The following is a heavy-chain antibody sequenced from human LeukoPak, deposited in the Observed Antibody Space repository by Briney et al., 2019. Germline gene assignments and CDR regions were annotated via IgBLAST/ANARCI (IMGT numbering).Heavy chain of an antibody. V-gene: IGHV4-34*01. D-gene: IGHD3-22*01. CDR1: GGSFSGYY. CDR3: ARDERYGSSGYPFDY. CDR2: INHSGST. J-gene: IGHJ4*02. Sequence: PSETLSLTCAVYGGSFSGYYWSWIRQPPGKGLEWIGEINHSGSTNYNPSLKSRVTMSVDTSKNQFSLKLSSVTAADTAVYYCARDERYGSSGYPFDYWGQGTLVTVSS.